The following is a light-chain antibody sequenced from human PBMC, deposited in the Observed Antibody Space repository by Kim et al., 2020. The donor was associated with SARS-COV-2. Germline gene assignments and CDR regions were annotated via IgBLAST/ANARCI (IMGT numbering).Light chain of an antibody. CDR3: QQYYSTPRT. V-gene: IGKV4-1*01. CDR2: WAS. CDR1: QSVLYSSNNKNY. Sequence: ATINCKSSQSVLYSSNNKNYLAWYQQKPGQPPKLLIYWASTRESGVPDRFSGSGSGTDFTLTNSSLQAEDVAVYYCQQYYSTPRTFGGGTKVEIK. J-gene: IGKJ4*01.